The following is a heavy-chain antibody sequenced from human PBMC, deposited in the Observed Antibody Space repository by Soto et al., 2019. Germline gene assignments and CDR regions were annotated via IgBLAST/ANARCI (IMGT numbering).Heavy chain of an antibody. J-gene: IGHJ4*02. Sequence: ASVKVSCKASGYTFTSYYMHWVRQAPGQGLEWMGWINPNSGGTNYAQKFQGRVTMTRDTSISTAYMELSRLRSDDTAVYYCALITGTTGKENSDYWGQGTLVTAPQ. CDR3: ALITGTTGKENSDY. CDR1: GYTFTSYY. D-gene: IGHD1-7*01. CDR2: INPNSGGT. V-gene: IGHV1-2*02.